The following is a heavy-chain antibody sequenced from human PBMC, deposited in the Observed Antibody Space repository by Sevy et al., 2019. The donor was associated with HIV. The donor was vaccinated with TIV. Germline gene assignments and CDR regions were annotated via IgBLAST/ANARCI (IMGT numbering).Heavy chain of an antibody. J-gene: IGHJ4*02. CDR3: ARGWVAVAGPYGTLDY. Sequence: ASVKVSCKASGYTFTSYGISWVRQAPGQGLEWMGWISAYNGNTNYAQELQGRVTMTTDTSTSTAYMELRSLRSDDTAVYYCARGWVAVAGPYGTLDYWGQGTLVTVSS. D-gene: IGHD6-19*01. V-gene: IGHV1-18*04. CDR2: ISAYNGNT. CDR1: GYTFTSYG.